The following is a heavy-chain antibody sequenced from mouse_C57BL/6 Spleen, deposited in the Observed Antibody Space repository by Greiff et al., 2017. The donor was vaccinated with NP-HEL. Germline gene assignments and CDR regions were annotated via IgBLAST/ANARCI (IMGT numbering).Heavy chain of an antibody. CDR2: IYPGSGST. Sequence: QVQLQQPGAELVKPGASVKMSCKASGYTFTSYWITWVKQRPGQGLEWIGDIYPGSGSTNYNEKFKSKATLTVDTSSSPAYMQLSSLTSEDSAVYYCAREGYSNPYYYAMDYWGQGTSVTVSS. V-gene: IGHV1-55*01. J-gene: IGHJ4*01. D-gene: IGHD2-5*01. CDR1: GYTFTSYW. CDR3: AREGYSNPYYYAMDY.